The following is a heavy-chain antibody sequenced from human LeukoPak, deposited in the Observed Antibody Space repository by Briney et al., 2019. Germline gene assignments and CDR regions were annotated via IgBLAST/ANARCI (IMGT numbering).Heavy chain of an antibody. CDR2: IYSDGSNP. V-gene: IGHV3-74*01. CDR3: ARGRSSWYTDY. J-gene: IGHJ4*02. Sequence: GGSLRLSCAASGFTFSNYWMHWVRQVPGKGLEWVSHIYSDGSNPSYADSVKGRFTISRDNAKNTLYLQIDSLRVGDTAVYYCARGRSSWYTDYWGQGALATVTS. D-gene: IGHD6-13*01. CDR1: GFTFSNYW.